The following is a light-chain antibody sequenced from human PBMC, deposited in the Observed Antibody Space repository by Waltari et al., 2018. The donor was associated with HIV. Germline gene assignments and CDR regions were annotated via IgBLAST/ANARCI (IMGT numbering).Light chain of an antibody. V-gene: IGLV1-47*01. Sequence: QPVLTQPPSASGTPGHGVTISCPGSNSNIGTNSVYWYQHLPGMAPKLLIYRNNRRPSGIPDRFSGSRSGTSASLAISGLRSEDEADYYCATWDDSLSWVFGGGTKLTVL. CDR3: ATWDDSLSWV. CDR2: RNN. CDR1: NSNIGTNS. J-gene: IGLJ3*02.